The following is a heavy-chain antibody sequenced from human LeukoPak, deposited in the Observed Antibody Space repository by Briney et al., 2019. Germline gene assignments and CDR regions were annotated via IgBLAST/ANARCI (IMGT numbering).Heavy chain of an antibody. CDR2: ISYDGSNK. CDR3: AKGWRMSDP. V-gene: IGHV3-30*18. Sequence: GGSLRLSCAASGFTFSNYGMHWVREDPGKGLEWVAVISYDGSNKYYADSVKGRFTISRDNSKNTLYLQMNSLRAEDTAVYYCAKGWRMSDPWGQGTLVTVSS. D-gene: IGHD1-1*01. CDR1: GFTFSNYG. J-gene: IGHJ5*02.